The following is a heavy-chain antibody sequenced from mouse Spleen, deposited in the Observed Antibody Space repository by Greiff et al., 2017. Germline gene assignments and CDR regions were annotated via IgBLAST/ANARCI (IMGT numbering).Heavy chain of an antibody. J-gene: IGHJ4*01. CDR1: GFTFSDYG. CDR2: ISSGSSTI. D-gene: IGHD2-1*01. CDR3: ARLYYGNYDAMDY. Sequence: EVHLVESGGGLVKPGGSLKLSCAASGFTFSDYGMHWVRQAPETGLEWVAYISSGSSTIYYADTVKGRFTISRDNAKNTLFLQMTSLRSEDTAMYYCARLYYGNYDAMDYWGQGTSVTVSS. V-gene: IGHV5-17*01.